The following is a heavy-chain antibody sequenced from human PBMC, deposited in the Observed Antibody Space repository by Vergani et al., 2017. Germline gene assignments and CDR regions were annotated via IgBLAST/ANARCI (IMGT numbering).Heavy chain of an antibody. CDR3: AKMGEEVVAAPGGVY. CDR1: GFTFSNAW. J-gene: IGHJ4*02. CDR2: IKSKTDGGTT. D-gene: IGHD2-15*01. V-gene: IGHV3-15*01. Sequence: VQLVESGGGLVKPGGSLRLSCAASGFTFSNAWMIWVRQAPGKGLEWVGHIKSKTDGGTTDYAAPVKGRFTISRDDSKNTLYLQMNSLKTEDTAVYYCAKMGEEVVAAPGGVYWGQGTLVTVSS.